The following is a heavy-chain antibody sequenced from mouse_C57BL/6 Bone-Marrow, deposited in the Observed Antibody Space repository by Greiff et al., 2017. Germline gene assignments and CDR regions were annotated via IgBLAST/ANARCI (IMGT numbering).Heavy chain of an antibody. Sequence: QVHVKQPGAELVRPGSSVKLSCKASGYTFTSYWMHWVKQRPIQGLEWIGNIDPSDSETHYNQKFKDKATLTVDKSSSTAYMQLSSLTSEDSAVYYCAREGDLLWYHWYFDVWGTGTTVTVSS. V-gene: IGHV1-52*01. CDR2: IDPSDSET. J-gene: IGHJ1*03. CDR3: AREGDLLWYHWYFDV. D-gene: IGHD2-1*01. CDR1: GYTFTSYW.